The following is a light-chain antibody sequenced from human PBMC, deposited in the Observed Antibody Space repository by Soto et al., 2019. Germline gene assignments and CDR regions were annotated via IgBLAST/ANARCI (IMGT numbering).Light chain of an antibody. V-gene: IGKV3D-15*01. CDR3: HQYDNTPQT. CDR1: QRVSRN. Sequence: EILLTQSPATLSLSPGDSATLSCRASQRVSRNVAWYQQKPGQAPRLLISAASTGAAGVPARFNAAGSGTDFSLTISRLEPEDFAVYYCHQYDNTPQTFGQGTKVDIK. CDR2: AAS. J-gene: IGKJ2*01.